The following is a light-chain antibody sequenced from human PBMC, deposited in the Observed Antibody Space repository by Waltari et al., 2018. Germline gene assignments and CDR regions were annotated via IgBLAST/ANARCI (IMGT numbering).Light chain of an antibody. V-gene: IGLV2-14*01. CDR3: SSYTSTRTWV. Sequence: QSALPQPASVSGSPGQSIPISCTGTSSDVVGSNHVPWYQQHPGKAPKLIIFEVTDRPSGVSDRFSGSKSGNTASLNISGLQAEDEADYYCSSYTSTRTWVFGGGTRLTVL. CDR2: EVT. J-gene: IGLJ3*02. CDR1: SSDVVGSNH.